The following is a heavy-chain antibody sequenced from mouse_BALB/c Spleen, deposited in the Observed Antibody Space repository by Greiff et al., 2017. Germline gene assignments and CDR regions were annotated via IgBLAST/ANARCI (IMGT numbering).Heavy chain of an antibody. D-gene: IGHD2-4*01. CDR3: ARHDYDAWFAY. Sequence: EVQRVESGGGLVKPGGSLKLSCAASGFAFSSYDMSWVRQTPEKRLEWVAYISSGGGSTYYPDTVKGRFTISRDNAKNTLYLQMSSLKSEDTAMYYCARHDYDAWFAYWGQGTLVTVSA. J-gene: IGHJ3*01. V-gene: IGHV5-12-1*01. CDR1: GFAFSSYD. CDR2: ISSGGGST.